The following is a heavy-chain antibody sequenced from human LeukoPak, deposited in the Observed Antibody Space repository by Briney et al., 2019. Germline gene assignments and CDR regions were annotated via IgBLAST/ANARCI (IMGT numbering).Heavy chain of an antibody. CDR1: GLTFSTYA. CDR2: TSGNGGKT. D-gene: IGHD6-25*01. Sequence: PGGSLRLSCAASGLTFSTYAMSWVRQAPGKGLEWVSATSGNGGKTYYADSVKGRFTISRDNSKNTLYLQMSSLRAEDTAVYYCAKDGGYYFDYWGQGTLVTVSS. J-gene: IGHJ4*02. V-gene: IGHV3-23*01. CDR3: AKDGGYYFDY.